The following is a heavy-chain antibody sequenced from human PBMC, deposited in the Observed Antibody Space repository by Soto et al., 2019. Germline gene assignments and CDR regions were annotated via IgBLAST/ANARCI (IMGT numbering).Heavy chain of an antibody. V-gene: IGHV3-49*03. CDR3: TRVISKLLLTRYFDL. CDR1: GFTFGDYA. J-gene: IGHJ2*01. Sequence: GGSLRLSCTASGFTFGDYAMSWFRQAPGKGLEWVGFIRSKAYGGTTEYAASVKGRFTISRDDSKSIAYLQMNSLKTEDTAVYYCTRVISKLLLTRYFDLWGRGTLVTVSS. D-gene: IGHD2-15*01. CDR2: IRSKAYGGTT.